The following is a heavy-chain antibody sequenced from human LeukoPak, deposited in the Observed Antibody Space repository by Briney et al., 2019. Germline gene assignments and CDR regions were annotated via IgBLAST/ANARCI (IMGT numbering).Heavy chain of an antibody. CDR1: GFTFSSYS. CDR3: AELGITMIGGV. Sequence: PGGSLRLSCAGSGFTFSSYSINWVRQAPGKGLEWVSSISSSSSYIYYADSVKGRFTISRDNAKNSLYLQMNSLRAEDTAVYYCAELGITMIGGVWGKGTTVTISS. D-gene: IGHD3-10*02. CDR2: ISSSSSYI. V-gene: IGHV3-21*01. J-gene: IGHJ6*04.